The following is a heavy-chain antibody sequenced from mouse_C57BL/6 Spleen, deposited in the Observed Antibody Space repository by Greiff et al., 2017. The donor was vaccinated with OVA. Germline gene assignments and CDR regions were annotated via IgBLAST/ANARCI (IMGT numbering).Heavy chain of an antibody. CDR1: GYTFTSYW. CDR3: ARGAPYYYGSSPAWFAY. Sequence: QVQLQQPGAELVKPGASVKLSCKASGYTFTSYWMQWVKQRPGQGLEWIGEIDPSDSYTNYNQKFKGKATLTVDTSSSTAYMQLSSLTSEDSAVYYCARGAPYYYGSSPAWFAYWGQGTLVTVSA. J-gene: IGHJ3*01. CDR2: IDPSDSYT. D-gene: IGHD1-1*01. V-gene: IGHV1-50*01.